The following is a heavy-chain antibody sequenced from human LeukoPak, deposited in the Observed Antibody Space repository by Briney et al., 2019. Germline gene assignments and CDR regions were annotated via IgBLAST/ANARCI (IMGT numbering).Heavy chain of an antibody. Sequence: ASVKVSCKASGYTFTNYALHWVRQAPGQRLGWMGWINAGNGNTKYSQKFQGRVTITRDASASTAYMELSSLRSEDTAVYYCARESSYYSSGWYMIEYYFDYWGQGTLVTVSS. CDR3: ARESSYYSSGWYMIEYYFDY. CDR2: INAGNGNT. J-gene: IGHJ4*02. CDR1: GYTFTNYA. V-gene: IGHV1-3*01. D-gene: IGHD6-19*01.